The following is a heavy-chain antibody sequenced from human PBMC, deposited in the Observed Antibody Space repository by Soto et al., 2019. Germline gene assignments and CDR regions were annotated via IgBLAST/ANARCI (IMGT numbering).Heavy chain of an antibody. J-gene: IGHJ3*01. V-gene: IGHV3-21*01. CDR3: ARRYCGGGGCYLRRAAVAV. CDR2: INPTSSHI. D-gene: IGHD2-15*01. Sequence: EVQLVESGGGLVMPGGSLRLSCAASGFTFSAYHMNWVRQAPGKGLEWVSSINPTSSHIYYADSVRGRFTISRDDSKNSVSLQMNSLRTEDAALYYCARRYCGGGGCYLRRAAVAVWGQGTMVTVSS. CDR1: GFTFSAYH.